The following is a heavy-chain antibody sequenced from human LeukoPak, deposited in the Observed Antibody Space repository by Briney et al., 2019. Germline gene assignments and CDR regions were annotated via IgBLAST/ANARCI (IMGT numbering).Heavy chain of an antibody. J-gene: IGHJ5*02. CDR3: ARGYYYDSSGYYPSGWFDP. D-gene: IGHD3-22*01. CDR2: MNPNSGNT. CDR1: GYTFTSYD. Sequence: ASVKVSCKASGYTFTSYDINWVRQATGQGLEWMGWMNPNSGNTGYAQKFRGRVTITRDTSISTAYMELSSLRSEDTAVYYCARGYYYDSSGYYPSGWFDPWGQGTLVTVSS. V-gene: IGHV1-8*03.